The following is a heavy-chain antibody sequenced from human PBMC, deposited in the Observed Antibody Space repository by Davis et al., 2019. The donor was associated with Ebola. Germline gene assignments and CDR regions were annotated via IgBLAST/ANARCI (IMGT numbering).Heavy chain of an antibody. Sequence: HTGGSLRLSCAASGFTFSSYWLHWVRHAPGKGLVWVSRINSDGSSTSYADSVKGRFTISRDNAKNTLYLQMNSLRAEDTAVYYCARADYDILTGYYLDPWGQGTLVTVSS. D-gene: IGHD3-9*01. V-gene: IGHV3-74*01. CDR2: INSDGSST. CDR3: ARADYDILTGYYLDP. J-gene: IGHJ5*02. CDR1: GFTFSSYW.